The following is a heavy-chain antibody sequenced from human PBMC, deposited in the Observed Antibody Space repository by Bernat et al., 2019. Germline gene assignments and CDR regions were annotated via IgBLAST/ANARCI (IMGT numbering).Heavy chain of an antibody. CDR2: ISYDGSNK. CDR1: GFTFSSYG. D-gene: IGHD3-9*01. V-gene: IGHV3-30*18. CDR3: AKDWGWYYDSLAAVAGVDY. J-gene: IGHJ4*02. Sequence: QVQLVESGGGVVQPGRSLRLSCAASGFTFSSYGMHWVRQAPGKGLEWVAVISYDGSNKYYADSVKGRFTISRDNSKNTLYLQMNSLRAEDTAVYYCAKDWGWYYDSLAAVAGVDYWGQGTLVTVSS.